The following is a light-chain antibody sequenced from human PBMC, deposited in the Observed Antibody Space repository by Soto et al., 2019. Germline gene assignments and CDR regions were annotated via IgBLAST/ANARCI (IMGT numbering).Light chain of an antibody. Sequence: DIPMTQSPSSLSVSVGDRVTITCRASQDISHYLAWYQQRPGTVPKLLIYEASTLQSGVPSRFSGSGSGTDFTLTISSLQPEDVATYYCQKYNSAPRTFGQGTKLEIK. CDR1: QDISHY. V-gene: IGKV1-27*01. CDR2: EAS. CDR3: QKYNSAPRT. J-gene: IGKJ2*01.